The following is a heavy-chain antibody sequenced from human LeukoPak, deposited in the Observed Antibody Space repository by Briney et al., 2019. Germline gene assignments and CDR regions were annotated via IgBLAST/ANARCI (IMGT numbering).Heavy chain of an antibody. V-gene: IGHV3-7*01. J-gene: IGHJ4*02. Sequence: GGSLRLSCAASGFTFSNYAMSWVRQAPGKGLEWVANIKQDGGEKNYVDSVKGRFTISRDNAKNSLYLQMNSLRAEDTAVYYCARDGYYDSSGWWGQGTLVTVSS. CDR2: IKQDGGEK. CDR1: GFTFSNYA. D-gene: IGHD3-22*01. CDR3: ARDGYYDSSGW.